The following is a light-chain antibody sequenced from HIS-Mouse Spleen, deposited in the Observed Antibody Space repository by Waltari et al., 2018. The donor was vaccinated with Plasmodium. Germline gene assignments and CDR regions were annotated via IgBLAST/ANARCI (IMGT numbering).Light chain of an antibody. CDR2: GAS. CDR3: QQYGSSPPLT. J-gene: IGKJ4*01. Sequence: DIVMTQSPDSLAVSLGERATLSCRASQSVSSSYLAWYQQKPGQAPRLLIYGASSRATGIPDRFSGSGSGTDFTLTISRLEPEDFAVYYCQQYGSSPPLTFGGGTKVEIK. CDR1: QSVSSSY. V-gene: IGKV3-20*01.